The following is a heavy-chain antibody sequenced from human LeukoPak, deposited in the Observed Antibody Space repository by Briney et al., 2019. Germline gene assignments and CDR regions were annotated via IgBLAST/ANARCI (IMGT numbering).Heavy chain of an antibody. Sequence: SETLSLTCTVSGYSISSGYYWGWIRQPPGKGLEWIGSIYHSGSTYYNPSLKSRVTISVDTSKNQFSLKLSSVTAADTAVYYCARVRIVATIRQNYYYYYYMDVWGKGTTVTVSS. CDR1: GYSISSGYY. CDR2: IYHSGST. V-gene: IGHV4-38-2*02. CDR3: ARVRIVATIRQNYYYYYYMDV. D-gene: IGHD5-12*01. J-gene: IGHJ6*03.